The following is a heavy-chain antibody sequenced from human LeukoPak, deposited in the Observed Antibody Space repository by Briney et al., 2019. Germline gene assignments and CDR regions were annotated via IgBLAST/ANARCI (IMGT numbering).Heavy chain of an antibody. Sequence: PGGSLRLSCAASGFTFSISAMSWVRQTPGKGLEWVSSMSGSGDTVRYADSVKGRFTISRDTSLSTLFLQLSNLRVEDTALYYCAKDQGTDYKPIVSGTHVCWGQGTLVAASS. CDR2: MSGSGDTV. V-gene: IGHV3-23*01. CDR3: AKDQGTDYKPIVSGTHVC. J-gene: IGHJ4*02. CDR1: GFTFSISA. D-gene: IGHD1-14*01.